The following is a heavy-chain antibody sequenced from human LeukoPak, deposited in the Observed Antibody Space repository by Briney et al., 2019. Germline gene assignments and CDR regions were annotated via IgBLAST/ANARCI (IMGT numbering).Heavy chain of an antibody. D-gene: IGHD2-15*01. CDR1: AGSISSCY. CDR3: ARMFGGYCSGGSCYKAFDI. CDR2: IYFSGST. Sequence: SETLSLTCTVSAGSISSCYWSWIRQPPGKGLEWIGYIYFSGSTNSNPSLKSRVTISVDTSKNQFSLKLSSVTAADTAVYYCARMFGGYCSGGSCYKAFDIWGQGTMVTVSS. V-gene: IGHV4-59*01. J-gene: IGHJ3*02.